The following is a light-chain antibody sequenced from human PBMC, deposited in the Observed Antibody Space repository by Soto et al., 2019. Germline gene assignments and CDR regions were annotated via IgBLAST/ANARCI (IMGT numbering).Light chain of an antibody. V-gene: IGLV2-14*03. J-gene: IGLJ2*01. CDR1: SSDVGGYNY. Sequence: QSALTQPASVSGSPGQSITISCTGTSSDVGGYNYVSWYQQYPGKAPKVLIYDVSNRPSGVSNRFSGSKSGNTASLTISGLQVEDEAVYYCSSYTTTSTRVVFGGGTKLTVL. CDR3: SSYTTTSTRVV. CDR2: DVS.